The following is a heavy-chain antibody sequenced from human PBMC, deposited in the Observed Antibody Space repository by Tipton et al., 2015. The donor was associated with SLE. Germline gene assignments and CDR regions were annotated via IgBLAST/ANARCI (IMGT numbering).Heavy chain of an antibody. Sequence: SLRLSCSASGFTFSTYAMHWVRQAPGKGLDWVAVIWFDGSNTYYADSVKGRSTISRENSKNTLYLQMNSLRPEDTAVYYCAKDQAPYYDFWSHYSSDYNYGMDVWGQGTTVTVSS. J-gene: IGHJ6*02. CDR3: AKDQAPYYDFWSHYSSDYNYGMDV. V-gene: IGHV3-30*18. D-gene: IGHD3-3*01. CDR2: IWFDGSNT. CDR1: GFTFSTYA.